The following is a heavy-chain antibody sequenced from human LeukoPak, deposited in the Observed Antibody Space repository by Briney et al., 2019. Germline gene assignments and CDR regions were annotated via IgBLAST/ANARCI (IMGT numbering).Heavy chain of an antibody. CDR1: GFTFSSYA. Sequence: PGGSLRLSCAASGFTFSSYAMHWVRQAPGKGLEWVAVISYDGSNKYYADSVKGRFTISRDNSKNTLYLQMNSLRTEDTAVYNCAKSGGYYDSSDYYRGYYGMDVWGQGTTVTVSS. J-gene: IGHJ6*02. CDR2: ISYDGSNK. D-gene: IGHD3-22*01. V-gene: IGHV3-30*18. CDR3: AKSGGYYDSSDYYRGYYGMDV.